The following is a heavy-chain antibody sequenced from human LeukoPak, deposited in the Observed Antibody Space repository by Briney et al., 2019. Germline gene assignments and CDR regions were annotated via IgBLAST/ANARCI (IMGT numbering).Heavy chain of an antibody. CDR2: ISGDGGST. V-gene: IGHV3-43*02. D-gene: IGHD3-22*01. Sequence: ETLSLTCTVSGGSISSYYWSWIRQPPGKGLEWVSLISGDGGSTHYADSVKGRFTISRDNSKNSLYLQMNSLRTEDTALYYCAKAMYYYDSSGYSFDYWGQGTLVTVSS. CDR1: GGSISSYY. CDR3: AKAMYYYDSSGYSFDY. J-gene: IGHJ4*02.